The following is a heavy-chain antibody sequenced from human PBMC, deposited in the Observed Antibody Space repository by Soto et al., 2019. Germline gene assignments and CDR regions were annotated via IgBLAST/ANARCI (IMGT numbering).Heavy chain of an antibody. CDR3: ARSIRGPRRFNGMDV. CDR1: GFSLTSPGMC. V-gene: IGHV2-70*13. CDR2: IERDDDDK. Sequence: SGPTLVTPTETLTLTCTFSGFSLTSPGMCVSWIRQSPGKALEWLALIERDDDDKYYSASLKTRLTISKDTRKNQVVLTMANMDPADTATYYCARSIRGPRRFNGMDVWGQGTTVTVSS. J-gene: IGHJ6*02. D-gene: IGHD1-20*01.